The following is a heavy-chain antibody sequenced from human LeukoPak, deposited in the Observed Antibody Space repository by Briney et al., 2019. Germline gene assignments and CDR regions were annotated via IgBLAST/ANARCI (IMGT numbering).Heavy chain of an antibody. D-gene: IGHD6-19*01. J-gene: IGHJ6*04. CDR3: ARERTAVADV. CDR2: IYSSGST. Sequence: SETLSLTCTVSGDSISGYYWNWIRQPPGKGLEWIGYIYSSGSTNSNPSLKSRFTISVDTSKNHISLRLSSVTAADTAVYYCARERTAVADVWGKGTTVTVSS. V-gene: IGHV4-59*01. CDR1: GDSISGYY.